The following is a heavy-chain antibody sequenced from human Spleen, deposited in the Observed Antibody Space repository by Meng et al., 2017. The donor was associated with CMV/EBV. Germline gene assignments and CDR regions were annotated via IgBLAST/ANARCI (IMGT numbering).Heavy chain of an antibody. CDR1: SISSRNYY. J-gene: IGHJ5*02. Sequence: SISSRNYYWGWVRQPPRKGLEWIGSIYYSGSTYYNPSLKNRITRSVDPSKNQFSLRLNSVTAADTAVYYCAREFRRTTITNQYWFDPWGQGTLVTVSS. CDR2: IYYSGST. CDR3: AREFRRTTITNQYWFDP. V-gene: IGHV4-39*07. D-gene: IGHD4-11*01.